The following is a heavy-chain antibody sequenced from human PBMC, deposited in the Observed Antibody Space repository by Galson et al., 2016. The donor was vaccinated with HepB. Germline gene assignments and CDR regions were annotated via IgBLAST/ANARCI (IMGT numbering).Heavy chain of an antibody. CDR3: ARAGVAYETSGYFYGQLDY. Sequence: SLRLSCAASEFSFRRYSMNWVRQAPGTGLEWLSRITAGGKTIYYADPVTGRFTISRDNAKSSLYLQMNSLRDDDTAVYFCARAGVAYETSGYFYGQLDYWGQGTLVIVS. CDR1: EFSFRRYS. J-gene: IGHJ4*02. V-gene: IGHV3-48*02. CDR2: ITAGGKTI. D-gene: IGHD3-22*01.